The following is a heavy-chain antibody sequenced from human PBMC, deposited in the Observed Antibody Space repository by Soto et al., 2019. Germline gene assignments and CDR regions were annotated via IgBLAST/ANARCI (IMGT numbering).Heavy chain of an antibody. CDR3: ARESIVRGVSMLYYYYGMDV. J-gene: IGHJ6*02. CDR2: TNAGNGNT. V-gene: IGHV1-3*01. CDR1: GYTFTSYA. Sequence: ASVKVSCKASGYTFTSYAIHWVRQAPGQRLEWMGWTNAGNGNTKYSQKFQGRVTITRDTSASTAYMELSSLRSEDTAVYYCARESIVRGVSMLYYYYGMDVWGQGTTVSVTS. D-gene: IGHD3-10*01.